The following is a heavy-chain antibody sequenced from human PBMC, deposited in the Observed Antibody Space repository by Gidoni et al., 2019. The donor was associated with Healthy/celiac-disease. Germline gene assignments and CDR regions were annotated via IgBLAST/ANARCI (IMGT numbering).Heavy chain of an antibody. J-gene: IGHJ5*02. CDR3: ARSRYHYGSGSYMLDP. CDR1: GFTVSSNY. Sequence: EVQLVESGGGLVQPGGSLRLSCAASGFTVSSNYMSWVRQAPGKGLEWVSVIYSGGSTYYADSVKGRFTISRDNSKNTLYLQMNSLRAEDTAVYYCARSRYHYGSGSYMLDPWGQGTLVTVSS. D-gene: IGHD3-10*01. CDR2: IYSGGST. V-gene: IGHV3-66*01.